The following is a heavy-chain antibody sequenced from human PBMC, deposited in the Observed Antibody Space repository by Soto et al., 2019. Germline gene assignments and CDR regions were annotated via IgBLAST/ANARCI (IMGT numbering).Heavy chain of an antibody. V-gene: IGHV3-11*01. J-gene: IGHJ6*02. CDR3: ARPNGESMRYYHGMDV. D-gene: IGHD3-10*01. CDR2: TSVDGGDR. Sequence: QVQLVESGGGLVKPGGSLTLSCVASGFTFSDYYMAWIRQTPGKGLEWVSYTSVDGGDRFYADSVKGRFTISRDNDRKSLSLQMNSLRDEDTAVYYCARPNGESMRYYHGMDVWGQGTTVIVSS. CDR1: GFTFSDYY.